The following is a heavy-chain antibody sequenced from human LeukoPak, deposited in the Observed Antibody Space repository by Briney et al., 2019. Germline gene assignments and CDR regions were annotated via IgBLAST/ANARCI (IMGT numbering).Heavy chain of an antibody. CDR1: GFTFSSCS. J-gene: IGHJ4*02. D-gene: IGHD6-13*01. Sequence: GGSLRLSCAVSGFTFSSCSMNRVRQAPGKGLEWVSYISSSSSTIYYADSVKGRFTISRDNAKNSLYLQMNSLRDEDSAVYYCARDPHIAAAGTIFDYWGQGTLVTVSS. V-gene: IGHV3-48*02. CDR2: ISSSSSTI. CDR3: ARDPHIAAAGTIFDY.